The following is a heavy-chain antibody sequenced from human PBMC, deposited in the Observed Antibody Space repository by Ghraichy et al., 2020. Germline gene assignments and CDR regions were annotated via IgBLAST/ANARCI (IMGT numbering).Heavy chain of an antibody. CDR3: ARGGDYGDYFVFHYYGMDV. Sequence: ASVKVSCKASGYTFTSYAMHWVRQAPGQRLEWMGWINAGNGNTKYSQKFQGRVTITRDTSASTAYMELSSLRSEDTAVYYCARGGDYGDYFVFHYYGMDVWGQGTTVTVSS. D-gene: IGHD4-17*01. CDR1: GYTFTSYA. J-gene: IGHJ6*02. CDR2: INAGNGNT. V-gene: IGHV1-3*01.